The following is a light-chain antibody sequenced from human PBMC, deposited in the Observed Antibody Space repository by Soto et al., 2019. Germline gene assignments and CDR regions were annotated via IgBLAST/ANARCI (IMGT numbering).Light chain of an antibody. J-gene: IGKJ2*01. CDR3: HQYNSWYT. V-gene: IGKV3-15*01. CDR2: GAS. Sequence: EVGLTQSPATLSVSPGKRAILSCRASQSVGSNLAWYQQKPGQAPRLLIYGASTRATGIPARFSGSGSGTFFSLTISSLQAEDFAVYYCHQYNSWYTFGQGTKLEIK. CDR1: QSVGSN.